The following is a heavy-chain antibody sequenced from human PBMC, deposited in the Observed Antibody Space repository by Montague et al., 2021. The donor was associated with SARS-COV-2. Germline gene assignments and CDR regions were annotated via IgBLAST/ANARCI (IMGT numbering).Heavy chain of an antibody. J-gene: IGHJ3*02. CDR1: GGSISSSSYH. D-gene: IGHD6-19*01. V-gene: IGHV4-39*01. CDR2: IYYSGST. CDR3: ARQENSSGWFKPDAFDI. Sequence: SETLSLTCTVSGGSISSSSYHWGWIRQPPGKGLEWIGSIYYSGSTYYNPSLKSRVTISVDTSKNQFSLKLSFVTAADTAVYYCARQENSSGWFKPDAFDIWGQGTMVTVSS.